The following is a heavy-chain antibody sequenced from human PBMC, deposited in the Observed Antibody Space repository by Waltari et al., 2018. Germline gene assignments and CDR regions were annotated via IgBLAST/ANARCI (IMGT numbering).Heavy chain of an antibody. J-gene: IGHJ5*02. CDR3: ALRRCSVTNCYMRNWFDP. V-gene: IGHV4-34*01. CDR1: GGSFSGYY. CDR2: INHDGGT. Sequence: QVQLQQWGAGLLKPSETLSLTCAVYGGSFSGYYWTWIRQPPGKGLEWIGEINHDGGTRYNPSLNDRATRSVDTSKNQLSLFLNSVTAADTAVYYCALRRCSVTNCYMRNWFDPWGQGILVTVSS. D-gene: IGHD2-2*02.